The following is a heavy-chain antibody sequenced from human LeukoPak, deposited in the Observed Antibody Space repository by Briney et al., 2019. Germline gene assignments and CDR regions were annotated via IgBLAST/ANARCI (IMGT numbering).Heavy chain of an antibody. CDR3: AGGDCSSTRCYRAGQRE. D-gene: IGHD2-2*01. V-gene: IGHV3-48*03. Sequence: HSGGSLGLSCAASGFTFSSFEMNWVRQAPGKGLEWVSYISRSGTTIYYADSVKGRFTISRDNAKNSLYLQMNSLQVDDTAVYYCAGGDCSSTRCYRAGQREWGQGTLVTVSS. CDR1: GFTFSSFE. J-gene: IGHJ4*02. CDR2: ISRSGTTI.